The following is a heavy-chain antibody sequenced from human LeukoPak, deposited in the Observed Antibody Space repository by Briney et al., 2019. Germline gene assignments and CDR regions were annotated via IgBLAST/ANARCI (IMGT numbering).Heavy chain of an antibody. CDR3: ARGPRGLDY. Sequence: SAPLSLTFAVYGGSFSGYYWSWIRRPPGKGLGWIGEINHSGSTNYNPSLKSRVTISVDTSKNQFSLKLSSVTAADTAVYYCARGPRGLDYWGQGTLVTVSS. V-gene: IGHV4-34*01. D-gene: IGHD3-10*01. J-gene: IGHJ4*02. CDR2: INHSGST. CDR1: GGSFSGYY.